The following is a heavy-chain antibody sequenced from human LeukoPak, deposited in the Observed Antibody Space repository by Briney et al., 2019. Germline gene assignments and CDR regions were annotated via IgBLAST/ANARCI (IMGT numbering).Heavy chain of an antibody. CDR2: IKQDGSEK. CDR3: ATSNTAMLTLLDY. CDR1: GFTFSSYW. V-gene: IGHV3-7*01. D-gene: IGHD5-18*01. Sequence: GGSLRLSCAASGFTFSSYWMSWVRQAPGKGLEWVANIKQDGSEKYYVDSVKGRFTISRDNAKNSLYLQMNSLRAEDTAVYYCATSNTAMLTLLDYWGQGTLVTVSS. J-gene: IGHJ4*02.